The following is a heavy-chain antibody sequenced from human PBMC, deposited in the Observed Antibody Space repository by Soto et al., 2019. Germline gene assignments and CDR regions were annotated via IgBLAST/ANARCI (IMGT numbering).Heavy chain of an antibody. Sequence: TLSLTCTVSGGSISSYYWSWIRQPPGKGLEWIGYIYYSGSTNYNPSLKSRFTIFRDNAKKSLFLQMNSLRVEDTAIYYCARDRRNTYYYGSGNQYIDSYSDYWGQGTLVTVSS. CDR2: IYYSGST. J-gene: IGHJ4*01. CDR1: GGSISSYY. D-gene: IGHD3-10*01. CDR3: ARDRRNTYYYGSGNQYIDSYSDY. V-gene: IGHV4-59*12.